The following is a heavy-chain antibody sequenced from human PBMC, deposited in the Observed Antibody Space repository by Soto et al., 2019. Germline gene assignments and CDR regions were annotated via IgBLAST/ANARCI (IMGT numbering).Heavy chain of an antibody. Sequence: QVQLQESGPGLVKPSQTLSLTCTVSGGSISSGDYYWSWSRQPPGKGLEWIGYIYYSGSTYYNPSLKSRVTISVDTSKNQFSLKLSSVTAADTAVYSCARVGGFGATTIDYWGQGTLVTVSS. J-gene: IGHJ4*02. CDR1: GGSISSGDYY. CDR3: ARVGGFGATTIDY. V-gene: IGHV4-30-4*01. D-gene: IGHD3-10*01. CDR2: IYYSGST.